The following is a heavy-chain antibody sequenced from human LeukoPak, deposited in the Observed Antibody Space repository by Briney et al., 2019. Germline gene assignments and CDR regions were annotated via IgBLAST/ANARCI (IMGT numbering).Heavy chain of an antibody. V-gene: IGHV4-34*01. D-gene: IGHD1-26*01. Sequence: SETLSLTCAVYGGSFSGYYWSWIRQPPGKGLEWIGEINHSGSTNYNPSLKSRVTISVDTSKNQFSLKLSSVTAADTAVYYCARALSGSYWSDDAFDIWGQGTMVTVSS. J-gene: IGHJ3*02. CDR1: GGSFSGYY. CDR2: INHSGST. CDR3: ARALSGSYWSDDAFDI.